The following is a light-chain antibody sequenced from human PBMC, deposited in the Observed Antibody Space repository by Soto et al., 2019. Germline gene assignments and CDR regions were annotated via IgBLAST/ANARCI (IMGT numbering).Light chain of an antibody. V-gene: IGKV3-11*01. J-gene: IGKJ4*01. CDR3: QRRHSWPA. CDR1: ESIGTF. CDR2: DAS. Sequence: EFVLTQSPVTLSLSPGETATHSCRASESIGTFLAWYQQKPGQAPRLLIYDASTRATGIPARFSGSGSGTDFTLTITDLEPEDSAVYYCQRRHSWPAFGGGTKV.